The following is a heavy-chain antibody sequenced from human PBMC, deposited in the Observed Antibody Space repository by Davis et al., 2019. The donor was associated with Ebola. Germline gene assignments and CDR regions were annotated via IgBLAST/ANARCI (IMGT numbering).Heavy chain of an antibody. CDR3: ARDDSWLLSDY. J-gene: IGHJ4*02. D-gene: IGHD5-24*01. CDR2: INTNTGNP. V-gene: IGHV7-4-1*02. CDR1: GYTFTSYA. Sequence: AASVKVSCKASGYTFTSYAMNWVRQAPGQGLEWMGWINTNTGNPTYAQGFTGRFVFSLDTPVSTAYLQISSLKAEDTAVYYCARDDSWLLSDYWGQGTLVTVSS.